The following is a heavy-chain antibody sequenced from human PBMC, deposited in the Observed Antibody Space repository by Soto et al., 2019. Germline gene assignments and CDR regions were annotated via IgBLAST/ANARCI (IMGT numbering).Heavy chain of an antibody. V-gene: IGHV1-8*01. D-gene: IGHD1-26*01. CDR2: INPNGGNT. CDR1: GYTFASYD. Sequence: QVQLVQSGAEVKKPGASVRVSCTASGYTFASYDINWVRQATGQGLAWMGWINPNGGNTGYAQKFQGRVTITRDTPIRTAYIELISLRSEDKAAYYWAGEKVGAGGYWGQGTLVTVSS. CDR3: AGEKVGAGGY. J-gene: IGHJ4*02.